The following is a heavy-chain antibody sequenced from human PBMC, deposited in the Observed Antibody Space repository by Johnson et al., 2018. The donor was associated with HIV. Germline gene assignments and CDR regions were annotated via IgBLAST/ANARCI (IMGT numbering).Heavy chain of an antibody. V-gene: IGHV3-66*01. CDR3: ARDRGIAARPFRYAFDI. CDR1: GFTVSSNY. CDR2: IYSGGST. D-gene: IGHD6-6*01. Sequence: VQLVESGGGLIQPGGSLRLSCAASGFTVSSNYMSWVRQAPGKGLEWVSVIYSGGSTYYADSVKGRFTIPRDNSKNTLYLQMNSLGAEDTAVYYCARDRGIAARPFRYAFDIWGQGTMVTVSS. J-gene: IGHJ3*02.